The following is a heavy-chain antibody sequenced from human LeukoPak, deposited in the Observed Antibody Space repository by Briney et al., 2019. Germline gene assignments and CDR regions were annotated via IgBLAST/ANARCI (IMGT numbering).Heavy chain of an antibody. J-gene: IGHJ4*02. Sequence: SVKVSCKASGGTFSSYATSWVRQAPGQGLEWMGGIIPIFGTANYAQKFQGRVTITADESTSTAYMELSSLRSEDTAVYYCARVRGIVATMSYYFDYWGQGTLVTVSS. CDR2: IIPIFGTA. CDR3: ARVRGIVATMSYYFDY. V-gene: IGHV1-69*13. CDR1: GGTFSSYA. D-gene: IGHD5-12*01.